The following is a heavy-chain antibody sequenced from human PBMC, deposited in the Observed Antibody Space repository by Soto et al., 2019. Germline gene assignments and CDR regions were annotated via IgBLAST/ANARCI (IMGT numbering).Heavy chain of an antibody. V-gene: IGHV3-74*01. D-gene: IGHD6-19*01. CDR3: VRESGVAADC. CDR2: IKTDGYAA. CDR1: GFTSVVHW. Sequence: ESGGVLVQPGGSLRLSCVALGFTSVVHWLHWVRQAPGEGLGWVSRIKTDGYAAAYADSVKGRFTVSRDNTKNTVYLQMNSLRAEDTAVYFCVRESGVAADCWGQGTLVTVSS. J-gene: IGHJ4*02.